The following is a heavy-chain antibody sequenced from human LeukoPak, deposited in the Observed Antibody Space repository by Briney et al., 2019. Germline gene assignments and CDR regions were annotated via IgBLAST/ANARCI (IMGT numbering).Heavy chain of an antibody. D-gene: IGHD3-10*01. J-gene: IGHJ4*02. V-gene: IGHV4-39*07. CDR2: IYYSGST. Sequence: PSETLSLTCTVSGGSISSSSYYWGWIRQPPGKGLEWIGSIYYSGSTYYNPSLKSRVTISVDTSKNQFSLKLSSVTAADTAVYYCARVGPLDGSGFDYWGQGTLVTVSS. CDR1: GGSISSSSYY. CDR3: ARVGPLDGSGFDY.